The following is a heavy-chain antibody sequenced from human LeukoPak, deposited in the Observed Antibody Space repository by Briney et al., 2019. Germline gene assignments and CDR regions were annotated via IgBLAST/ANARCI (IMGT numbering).Heavy chain of an antibody. CDR2: ILYDGSNK. J-gene: IGHJ4*02. CDR3: ARDHYGDWEGGHDY. Sequence: PGGSLRLSCAASGFTFSSYAIHWVRQAPGKGLEWVAVILYDGSNKYYADSVKGRFTISRDNSKNTLYLQMNSLRAEDTAVYYCARDHYGDWEGGHDYWGQGTLVTVSS. CDR1: GFTFSSYA. D-gene: IGHD4-17*01. V-gene: IGHV3-30*04.